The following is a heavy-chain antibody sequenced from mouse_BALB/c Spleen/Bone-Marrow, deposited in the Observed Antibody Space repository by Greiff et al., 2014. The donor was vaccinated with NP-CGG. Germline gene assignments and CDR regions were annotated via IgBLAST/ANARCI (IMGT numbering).Heavy chain of an antibody. CDR2: IRLKSNNYET. D-gene: IGHD2-10*02. CDR1: GVTFSNYW. J-gene: IGHJ3*01. CDR3: MYGNPFAY. V-gene: IGHV6-6*02. Sequence: DVHLVESGGGLVQPGGSMKFSCVATGVTFSNYWMNWVRQSPERGLEWVAEIRLKSNNYETHYAESVKGRFTISRDDSKSRVYLQMNNLRAEDTGIYYCMYGNPFAYWGQGTLVTVSA.